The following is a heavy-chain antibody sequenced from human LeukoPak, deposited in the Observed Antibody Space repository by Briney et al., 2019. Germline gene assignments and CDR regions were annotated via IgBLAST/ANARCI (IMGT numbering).Heavy chain of an antibody. Sequence: GGSLRLSCAGSGFTLSSYWMHWVRQAPGEGLVWVSRINGVGRDTDYVDSVKGRFTISRDNAKNTLYLQMNSLRAEDTAVYYCARVGIVVVPAGFDYWGQGTLVTVSS. CDR1: GFTLSSYW. CDR2: INGVGRDT. D-gene: IGHD2-2*03. J-gene: IGHJ4*02. CDR3: ARVGIVVVPAGFDY. V-gene: IGHV3-74*01.